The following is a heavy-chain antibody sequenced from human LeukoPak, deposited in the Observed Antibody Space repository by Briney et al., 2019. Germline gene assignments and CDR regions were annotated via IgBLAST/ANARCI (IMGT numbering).Heavy chain of an antibody. CDR2: IIPIFGTA. CDR3: ASGRLNYGWGLDY. J-gene: IGHJ4*02. V-gene: IGHV1-69*13. Sequence: ASVKVSCKASGGTFSSYAISWVRQAPGQGLEWMGGIIPIFGTANYPQKFQGRVTITADESTSTAYMELCSLRSEDTAVYYCASGRLNYGWGLDYWGQGTLVTVSS. D-gene: IGHD3-10*01. CDR1: GGTFSSYA.